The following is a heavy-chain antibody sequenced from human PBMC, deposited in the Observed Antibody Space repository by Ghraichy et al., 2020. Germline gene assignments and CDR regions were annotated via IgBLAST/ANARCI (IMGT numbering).Heavy chain of an antibody. CDR1: GFTFNNYA. CDR3: AKEGSGWYEGYYFDH. V-gene: IGHV3-23*01. D-gene: IGHD6-19*01. J-gene: IGHJ4*02. CDR2: ISGSGDST. Sequence: GGSLRLSCAASGFTFNNYAMSWVRQPPGKGLEWVAAISGSGDSTYYADSVKGRFTISRDNSKDTLYLQMNSLRADDTAVYYCAKEGSGWYEGYYFDHWGRGTLVTVSS.